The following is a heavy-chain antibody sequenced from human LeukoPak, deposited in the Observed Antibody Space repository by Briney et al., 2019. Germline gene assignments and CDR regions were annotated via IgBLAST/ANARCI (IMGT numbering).Heavy chain of an antibody. CDR1: GFTFSSYG. CDR3: AKDTVKVATIRRVPHYMDV. D-gene: IGHD5-12*01. Sequence: PSGGSLRLSCAASGFTFSSYGMHWVRQAPGKGLEWVAFIRYDGSNKYYAGSVKGRFTISRDNSKNTLYLQMNSLRAEDTAVYYCAKDTVKVATIRRVPHYMDVWGKGTTVTIS. V-gene: IGHV3-30*02. CDR2: IRYDGSNK. J-gene: IGHJ6*03.